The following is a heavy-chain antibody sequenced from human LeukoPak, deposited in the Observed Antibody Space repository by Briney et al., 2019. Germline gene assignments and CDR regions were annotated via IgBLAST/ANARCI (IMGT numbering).Heavy chain of an antibody. D-gene: IGHD1-26*01. Sequence: GGSLRLSCAASGSTVSSNYMSWVRQAPGKGLEWVSVIYSGGSTYYADSVKGRFTISRDNSKNTLYLQMNSLRAEDTAVYYCAKHKVGAYQFDYWGQGTLVTVSS. J-gene: IGHJ4*02. CDR1: GSTVSSNY. V-gene: IGHV3-66*04. CDR2: IYSGGST. CDR3: AKHKVGAYQFDY.